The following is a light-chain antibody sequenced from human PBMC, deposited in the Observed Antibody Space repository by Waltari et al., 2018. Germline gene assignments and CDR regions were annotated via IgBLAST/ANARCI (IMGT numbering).Light chain of an antibody. Sequence: DIQMTQSPSSLSASVGDRVTITCRPSQTISSYLNWYQQKPGKPPKVLIYATSSLQSGVPSRLSGSGSGTDFTLTISSLQPEDFATYYCQQTYSTPYTFGQGTKLDIK. CDR1: QTISSY. V-gene: IGKV1-39*01. CDR3: QQTYSTPYT. J-gene: IGKJ2*01. CDR2: ATS.